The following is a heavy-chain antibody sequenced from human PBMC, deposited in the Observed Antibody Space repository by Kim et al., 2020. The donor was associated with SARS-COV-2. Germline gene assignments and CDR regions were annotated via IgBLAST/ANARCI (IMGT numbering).Heavy chain of an antibody. J-gene: IGHJ3*02. CDR2: IRASSTTT. V-gene: IGHV3-48*04. D-gene: IGHD3-16*02. Sequence: GGSLRLSCAASGFTLSTYSMNWVRQAPGKGLDWVSYIRASSTTTSYADSVKGRFTISRDNAKNALYLQMNSLRAEDTAVYFCARDGGVGVIEEAFDIWGQGTRVTVSS. CDR3: ARDGGVGVIEEAFDI. CDR1: GFTLSTYS.